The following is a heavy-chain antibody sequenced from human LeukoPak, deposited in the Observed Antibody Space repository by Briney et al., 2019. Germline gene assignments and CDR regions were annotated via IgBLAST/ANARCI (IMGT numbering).Heavy chain of an antibody. CDR2: INPNSDGT. D-gene: IGHD2-2*01. CDR3: ARKSAVRRTSEFDY. V-gene: IGHV1-2*02. Sequence: ASVKVSCKASGYTFTGYYMHWVRQAPGQGLEWMGWINPNSDGTNYAQKFQGRVTMTRDTSISTAYVELSSLRSDDTAVYYCARKSAVRRTSEFDYWGQGTLVTVSS. J-gene: IGHJ4*02. CDR1: GYTFTGYY.